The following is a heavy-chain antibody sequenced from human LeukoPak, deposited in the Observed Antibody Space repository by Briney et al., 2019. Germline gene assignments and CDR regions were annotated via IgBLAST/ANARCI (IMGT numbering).Heavy chain of an antibody. CDR2: ISAYNGNT. V-gene: IGHV1-18*01. Sequence: ASVKVSCKASGYTFTSYGISWVRQAPGQGLEWMGWISAYNGNTNYAQKLQGRVTVTTDTSTSTAYMELRSLRSDDTAVYYCARDEYCSGGSCYSGLFDYWGQGTLVTVSS. D-gene: IGHD2-15*01. CDR1: GYTFTSYG. J-gene: IGHJ4*02. CDR3: ARDEYCSGGSCYSGLFDY.